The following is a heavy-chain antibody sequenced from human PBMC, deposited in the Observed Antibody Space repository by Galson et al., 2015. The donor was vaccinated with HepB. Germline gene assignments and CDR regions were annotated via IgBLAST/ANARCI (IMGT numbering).Heavy chain of an antibody. CDR3: ARAYPLGSYWRWFDP. CDR2: TYYRSKWYN. CDR1: GDSVSSNSAA. Sequence: CAISGDSVSSNSAAWNRIRQSPSRGLEWLGRTYYRSKWYNDYAVSVKSRITINPDTSKNQFSLQLNSVTPEDTAVYYCARAYPLGSYWRWFDPWGQGTLVTVSS. V-gene: IGHV6-1*01. D-gene: IGHD1-26*01. J-gene: IGHJ5*02.